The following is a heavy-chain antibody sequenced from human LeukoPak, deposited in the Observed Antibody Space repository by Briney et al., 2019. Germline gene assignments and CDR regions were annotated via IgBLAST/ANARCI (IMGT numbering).Heavy chain of an antibody. CDR1: GFTFRNYA. V-gene: IGHV3-23*01. Sequence: GGSLRLSCAASGFTFRNYAMSWVRQAPGKGLDWVSAISGSGGNTYYADSVKGRFTISRDNSKNTLYLQMNSLRAEDTAVYYCAKDQYGGNPQYYFDYWGQGTLVTVSS. J-gene: IGHJ4*02. D-gene: IGHD4-23*01. CDR3: AKDQYGGNPQYYFDY. CDR2: ISGSGGNT.